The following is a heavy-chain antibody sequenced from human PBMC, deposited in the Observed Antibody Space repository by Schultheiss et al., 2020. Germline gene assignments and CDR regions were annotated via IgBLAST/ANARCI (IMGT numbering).Heavy chain of an antibody. CDR2: IHYGGNT. CDR1: GGSISSSSYY. Sequence: SETLSLTCTVSGGSISSSSYYWGWIRQPPGKGPEWIASIHYGGNTYYNPSLKSRVTISVDTSKAQFSLKLSSVTAADTAVYYCARHPKWSRGSFDYWGQGTLVTVSS. J-gene: IGHJ4*02. CDR3: ARHPKWSRGSFDY. V-gene: IGHV4-39*01. D-gene: IGHD2-15*01.